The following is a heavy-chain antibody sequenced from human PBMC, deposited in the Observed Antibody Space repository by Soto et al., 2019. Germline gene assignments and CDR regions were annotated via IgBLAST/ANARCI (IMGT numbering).Heavy chain of an antibody. CDR3: ASFTSMGMAV. CDR2: IIPILGIA. J-gene: IGHJ6*02. D-gene: IGHD3-3*01. CDR1: GGTFRSYT. Sequence: QVQLVQSGAEVKKPVSSVKVSCKASGGTFRSYTIRWERLAHGQVLEWMGRIIPILGIANYAQKFQGRVTITADKSKSTAYMELSSLRSEDTAVYYCASFTSMGMAVWGQGTTVSVSS. V-gene: IGHV1-69*02.